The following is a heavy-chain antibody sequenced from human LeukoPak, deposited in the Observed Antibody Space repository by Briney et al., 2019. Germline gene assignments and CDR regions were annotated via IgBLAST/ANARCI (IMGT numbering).Heavy chain of an antibody. CDR1: GYTFTNYA. J-gene: IGHJ4*02. CDR3: ARDPRITIFGVVNPVDY. D-gene: IGHD3-3*01. CDR2: ISAYNGNT. V-gene: IGHV1-18*01. Sequence: GASVKVSCKASGYTFTNYAMHWVRQAPGQRLEWMGWISAYNGNTNYAQKLQGRVTMTTDTSTSTAYMELRSLRSDDTAVYYCARDPRITIFGVVNPVDYWGQGTLVTVSS.